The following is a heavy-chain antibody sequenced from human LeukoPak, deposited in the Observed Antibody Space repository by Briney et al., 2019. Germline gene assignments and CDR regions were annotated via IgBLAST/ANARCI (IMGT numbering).Heavy chain of an antibody. D-gene: IGHD6-25*01. CDR1: GFTFSTYG. Sequence: GGSLRLSCPACGFTFSTYGMHWVRQPPGKGLEWVAVISYDGSNKYYADSVKGRFTISRDNSKNTPYLQMNSLRPGDTAVYYCAKIAASTTLIYWGQGALVTVSS. J-gene: IGHJ4*02. CDR3: AKIAASTTLIY. CDR2: ISYDGSNK. V-gene: IGHV3-30*18.